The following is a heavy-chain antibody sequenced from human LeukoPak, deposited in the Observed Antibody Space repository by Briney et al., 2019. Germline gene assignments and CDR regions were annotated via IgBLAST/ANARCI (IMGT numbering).Heavy chain of an antibody. V-gene: IGHV3-21*01. J-gene: IGHJ6*03. CDR3: ARVGCSSTSCYDIVYYYYYCMDV. CDR2: ISSSSSYI. Sequence: PGGSLRLSCAASGFTFSSYSMNWVRQAPGKGLEWVSSISSSSSYIYYADSVKGRFTISRDNAKNSLYLQMNSLRAEDTAVYYCARVGCSSTSCYDIVYYYYYCMDVWGKGTTVTVSS. CDR1: GFTFSSYS. D-gene: IGHD2-2*01.